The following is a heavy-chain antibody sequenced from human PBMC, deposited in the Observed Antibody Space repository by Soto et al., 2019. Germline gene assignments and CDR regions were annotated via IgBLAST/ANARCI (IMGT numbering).Heavy chain of an antibody. CDR1: GGIFTRYD. V-gene: IGHV1-69*01. Sequence: QVQLVQSGAEVKKPGSSVKVSCKASGGIFTRYDIRWVRQAPGQGLEWMGAIIPIFGTANYAQKFQGRVTITADASTSTAYMELSSLRSEDTAIYYCARPQGSGWCFNALDFWGQGTMVTVSS. J-gene: IGHJ3*01. D-gene: IGHD6-19*01. CDR3: ARPQGSGWCFNALDF. CDR2: IIPIFGTA.